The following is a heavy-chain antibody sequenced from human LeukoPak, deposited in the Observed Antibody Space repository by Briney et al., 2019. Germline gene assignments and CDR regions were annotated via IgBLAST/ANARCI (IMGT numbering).Heavy chain of an antibody. D-gene: IGHD6-13*01. CDR2: IYTSGST. J-gene: IGHJ4*02. Sequence: PSETLSLTCTVSGGSISSYYWSWIRQPAGKGLEWIGRIYTSGSTNYNPSLKSRVTMSVDTSKNQFSLKLSSVTAADTAVYYCASCTRKGKQQLVGRVLDYWGQGTLVTVSS. CDR3: ASCTRKGKQQLVGRVLDY. CDR1: GGSISSYY. V-gene: IGHV4-4*07.